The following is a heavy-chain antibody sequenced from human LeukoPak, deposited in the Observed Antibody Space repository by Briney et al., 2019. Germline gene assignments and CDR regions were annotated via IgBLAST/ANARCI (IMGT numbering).Heavy chain of an antibody. D-gene: IGHD2-21*02. CDR2: INHSGST. V-gene: IGHV4-34*01. Sequence: PSETLSLTCAVYGGSFSGYYWSWIRQPPGKGLEWIGEINHSGSTNYNPSLKSRVTISVDTSKNQFSLKLSSVTAADTAVYYCARGEHVVVTANGFVYWGQGTLVTVSS. J-gene: IGHJ4*02. CDR1: GGSFSGYY. CDR3: ARGEHVVVTANGFVY.